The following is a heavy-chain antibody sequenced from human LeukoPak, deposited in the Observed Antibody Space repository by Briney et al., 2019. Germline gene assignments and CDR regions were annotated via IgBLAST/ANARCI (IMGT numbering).Heavy chain of an antibody. CDR1: EFSVGSNY. D-gene: IGHD2-21*01. Sequence: GGSLRLSCAASEFSVGSNYMTWVRQAPGKGLEWVSLIYSGGSTYYADSVKGRFTISRDNSKNTLYLQMNSLRAEDTAVYYCAAWYAESTQEHNWGQGIRVTVSS. J-gene: IGHJ4*02. CDR3: AAWYAESTQEHN. V-gene: IGHV3-66*01. CDR2: IYSGGST.